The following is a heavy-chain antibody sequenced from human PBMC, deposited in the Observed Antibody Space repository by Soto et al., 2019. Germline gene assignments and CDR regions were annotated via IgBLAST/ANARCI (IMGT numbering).Heavy chain of an antibody. CDR3: ARAGCSSTSCYTYNYYYYYGMDV. V-gene: IGHV3-11*01. CDR1: GFTFSDYY. D-gene: IGHD2-2*02. J-gene: IGHJ6*02. Sequence: GGSLRLSCAASGFTFSDYYISWIRQAPGKGLEWVSYISSSGSTIYYTDSVKGRFTISRDNAKNSLYLQMNSLRAEDTAVYYCARAGCSSTSCYTYNYYYYYGMDVWGQGTTVTVSS. CDR2: ISSSGSTI.